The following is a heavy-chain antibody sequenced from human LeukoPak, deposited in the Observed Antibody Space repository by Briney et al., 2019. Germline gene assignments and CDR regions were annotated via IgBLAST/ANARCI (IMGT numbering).Heavy chain of an antibody. J-gene: IGHJ4*02. D-gene: IGHD3-22*01. CDR1: GYTLTSYY. CDR3: ARGPGPADDGGGYCFDY. Sequence: GASVKVSCKASGYTLTSYYLYWVRQAPGQGLEWMGGINPSGGSTTSAQKFQGRVTMTRDTSTSTVYMELRSLRSEDTAVYYCARGPGPADDGGGYCFDYWGQGTLVTVSS. CDR2: INPSGGST. V-gene: IGHV1-46*01.